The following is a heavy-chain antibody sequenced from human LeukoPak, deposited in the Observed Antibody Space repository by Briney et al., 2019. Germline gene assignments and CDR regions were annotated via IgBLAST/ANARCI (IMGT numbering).Heavy chain of an antibody. V-gene: IGHV3-21*01. J-gene: IGHJ3*02. D-gene: IGHD4-17*01. CDR3: ARTTVTTNFFDAFDI. CDR2: ISSTSAYI. Sequence: PGGSLRLSCAGSGFALKSYSVSWVRQAPGKGLEWVSSISSTSAYIYYADSVKGRFTISRDNSKNTLYLQMNSLRAEDTAVYYCARTTVTTNFFDAFDIWGQGTMVTVSS. CDR1: GFALKSYS.